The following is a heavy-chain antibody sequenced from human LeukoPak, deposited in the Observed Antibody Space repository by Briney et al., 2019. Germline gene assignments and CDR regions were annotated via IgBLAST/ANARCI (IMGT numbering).Heavy chain of an antibody. V-gene: IGHV4-4*07. D-gene: IGHD5/OR15-5a*01. J-gene: IGHJ4*02. CDR3: ARDIGYSVIN. Sequence: SETLSLTCAASGGSISSYYWNWIRQPAGRGLEWTGRIYASGSTNNPSLKSRVTMSLDTSKNQFSLKLSSVTAADTAVYYCARDIGYSVINWGQGTLVTVST. CDR2: IYASGST. CDR1: GGSISSYY.